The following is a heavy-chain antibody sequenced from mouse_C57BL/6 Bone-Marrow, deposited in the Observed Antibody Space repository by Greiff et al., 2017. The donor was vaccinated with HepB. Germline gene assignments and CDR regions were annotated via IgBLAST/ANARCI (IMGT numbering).Heavy chain of an antibody. V-gene: IGHV14-4*01. D-gene: IGHD1-2*01. Sequence: VQLQQSGAELVRPGASVKLSCTAPGFNIKDDYMHWVKQRPEQGLEWIGWIDPENGDTEYASKFQGKATITADTSSNTAYLQLSSLTSEDTAVYYCTTCITTAFAYWGRGTLVTVTA. CDR1: GFNIKDDY. J-gene: IGHJ3*01. CDR2: IDPENGDT. CDR3: TTCITTAFAY.